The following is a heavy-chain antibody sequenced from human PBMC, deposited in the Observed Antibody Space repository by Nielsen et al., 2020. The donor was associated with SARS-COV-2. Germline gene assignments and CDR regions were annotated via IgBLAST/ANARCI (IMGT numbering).Heavy chain of an antibody. D-gene: IGHD5-12*01. Sequence: SETLSLTCTVSGGSISSSSYYWGWIRQPPGKGLEWIGSIYDSGSTYYNPSLKIRVTISVATSKNQFSLKLSSVTAADTAVYYCARLGYSGYDWDWFDPWGQGTLVTVSS. V-gene: IGHV4-39*01. CDR3: ARLGYSGYDWDWFDP. CDR2: IYDSGST. CDR1: GGSISSSSYY. J-gene: IGHJ5*02.